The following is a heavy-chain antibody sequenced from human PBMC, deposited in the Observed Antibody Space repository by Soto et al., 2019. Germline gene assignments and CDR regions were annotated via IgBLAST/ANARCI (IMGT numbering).Heavy chain of an antibody. Sequence: ASVKVSCKASGYTFTGYYMHWVRQAPGQGLEWMGWINPNSGGTNYAQKFQGWVTMTRDTSISTAYMELSRLRSDDTAVYYCARSSSSGRSLVTAFDIWGQGTMVTVSS. D-gene: IGHD6-6*01. CDR1: GYTFTGYY. CDR3: ARSSSSGRSLVTAFDI. CDR2: INPNSGGT. J-gene: IGHJ3*02. V-gene: IGHV1-2*04.